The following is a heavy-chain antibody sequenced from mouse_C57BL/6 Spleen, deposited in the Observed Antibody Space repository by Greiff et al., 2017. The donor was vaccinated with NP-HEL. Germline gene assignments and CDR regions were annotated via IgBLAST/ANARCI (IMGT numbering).Heavy chain of an antibody. D-gene: IGHD2-4*01. CDR1: GYTFTSYW. CDR3: ARGDYEEGYCDY. CDR2: IDPSDSYT. J-gene: IGHJ2*01. Sequence: QVQLQQPGAELVRPGTSVKLSCKASGYTFTSYWMHWVKQRPGQGLEWIGVIDPSDSYTNYNQKFKGKATLTVDTSSSTAYMQLSSLTSEDSAVYNCARGDYEEGYCDYWGEGTTLTVSS. V-gene: IGHV1-59*01.